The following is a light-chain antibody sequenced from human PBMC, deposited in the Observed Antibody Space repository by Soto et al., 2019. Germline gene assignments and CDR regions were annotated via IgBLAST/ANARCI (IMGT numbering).Light chain of an antibody. J-gene: IGLJ2*01. CDR2: EGT. V-gene: IGLV2-23*03. CDR3: CSYAGSGTFLV. Sequence: QSALTQAASVSGSPGQSITISCTGTSSDVGNYNLVSWYQQYPGKAPKLIIYEGTKRPSGISNRFSGSTSGDTASLTISGLQAEDEADYRCCSYAGSGTFLVFGEGTQLTVL. CDR1: SSDVGNYNL.